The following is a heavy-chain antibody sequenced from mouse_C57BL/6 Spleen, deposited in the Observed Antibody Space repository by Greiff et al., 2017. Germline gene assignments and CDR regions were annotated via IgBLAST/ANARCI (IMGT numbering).Heavy chain of an antibody. D-gene: IGHD2-12*01. CDR3: ARLAYYSYYAMDY. J-gene: IGHJ4*01. CDR2: IDPSDSYT. V-gene: IGHV1-50*01. CDR1: GYTFTSYW. Sequence: QVQLQQPGAELVKPGASVKLSCKASGYTFTSYWMQWVKQRPGQGLEWIGEIDPSDSYTNYNQKFKGKATLTVDTSSSTAYMQLSSLTSEDSAVYYCARLAYYSYYAMDYWGQGTSVTVSS.